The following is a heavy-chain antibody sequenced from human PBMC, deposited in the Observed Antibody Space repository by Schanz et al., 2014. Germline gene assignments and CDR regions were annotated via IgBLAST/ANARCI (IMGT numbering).Heavy chain of an antibody. CDR2: FDAHDGRA. V-gene: IGHV3-23*04. CDR1: GFSFGNYG. D-gene: IGHD6-13*01. J-gene: IGHJ4*02. CDR3: ARDQGYTTSWHIFDL. Sequence: EVQLVESGGGLVQPGGSLRLSCEASGFSFGNYGMSWVRQAPGKGLEWVSGFDAHDGRAYYADSAKGRFTISRDNSKSTLYVEMNSLRVEDTAVYYCARDQGYTTSWHIFDLWGQGTLXTVSS.